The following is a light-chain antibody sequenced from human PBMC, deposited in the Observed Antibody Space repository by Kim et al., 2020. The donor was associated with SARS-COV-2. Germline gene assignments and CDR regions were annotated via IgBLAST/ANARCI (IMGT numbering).Light chain of an antibody. Sequence: DIQMTQSPSTLSASVGDRVTITCRASQSISSWLAWYQQKPGQAPKLLIFKASVLESGVPSRFSGSGSGTEFTLTVSSLQPDDFATYYCQQYDTYGYTFGQGTKLEIK. CDR1: QSISSW. V-gene: IGKV1-5*03. CDR3: QQYDTYGYT. J-gene: IGKJ2*01. CDR2: KAS.